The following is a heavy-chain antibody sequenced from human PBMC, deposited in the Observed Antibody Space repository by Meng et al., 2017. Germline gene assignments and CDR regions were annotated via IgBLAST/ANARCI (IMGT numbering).Heavy chain of an antibody. J-gene: IGHJ4*02. CDR2: ISSSSSYI. CDR1: GFTFSSYS. Sequence: GESLKISCAASGFTFSSYSMNWVRQAPGKGLEWVSSISSSSSYIYYADSVKGRFTISRDNAKNSLYLQMNSLRAEDTAVYYCARNYDDSSGYLAYYFDYWGQGTLVTVSS. V-gene: IGHV3-21*01. D-gene: IGHD3-22*01. CDR3: ARNYDDSSGYLAYYFDY.